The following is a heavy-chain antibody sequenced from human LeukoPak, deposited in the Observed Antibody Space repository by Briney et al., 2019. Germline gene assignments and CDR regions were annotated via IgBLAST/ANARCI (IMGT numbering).Heavy chain of an antibody. V-gene: IGHV3-21*01. Sequence: PGGSLRLSCAASGFPFSNYAMTWVRQAPGKGLEWVSSLSSRSRYIYYADSLKGRSTISRDNAKNSLYLQMNSLRAEDTAVYYCAKGGDSSGYYHYFDYWGQGTLVTVSS. CDR2: LSSRSRYI. J-gene: IGHJ4*02. D-gene: IGHD3-22*01. CDR1: GFPFSNYA. CDR3: AKGGDSSGYYHYFDY.